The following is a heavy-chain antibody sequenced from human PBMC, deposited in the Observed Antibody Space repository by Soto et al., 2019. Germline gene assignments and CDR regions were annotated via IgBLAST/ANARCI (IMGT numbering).Heavy chain of an antibody. D-gene: IGHD5-12*01. CDR2: ISSSSSTI. CDR3: ARADSGYAHGYYYYGMGV. CDR1: GFTFSSYS. V-gene: IGHV3-48*01. Sequence: EVQLVESGGGLVQPGGSLRLSCAASGFTFSSYSMNWVRQAPGKGLEWVSYISSSSSTIYYADSVKGRFTISRDNAKNSLYLQMTSLRAEDTAVYYCARADSGYAHGYYYYGMGVWGQGTTVTVSS. J-gene: IGHJ6*02.